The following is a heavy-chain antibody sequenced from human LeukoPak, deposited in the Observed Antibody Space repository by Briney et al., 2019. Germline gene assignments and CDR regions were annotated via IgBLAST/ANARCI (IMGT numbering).Heavy chain of an antibody. J-gene: IGHJ3*02. V-gene: IGHV4-59*01. CDR1: GGSISGFY. CDR3: ARDIRDAFDI. Sequence: SETLSLTCTVSGGSISGFYWNWIRQPPGKGLEWIGYVYYSGNTNYNPSLKSRVTISLDTSKNQFSLKLRSVTAADTAVYYCARDIRDAFDIWGQGTMVTVSS. CDR2: VYYSGNT.